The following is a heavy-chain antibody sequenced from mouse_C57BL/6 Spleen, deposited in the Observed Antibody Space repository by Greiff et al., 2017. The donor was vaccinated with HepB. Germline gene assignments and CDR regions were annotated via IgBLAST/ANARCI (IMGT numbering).Heavy chain of an antibody. D-gene: IGHD2-1*01. CDR3: ARHEEYGNSFDY. CDR2: FYPGSGSI. V-gene: IGHV1-62-2*01. J-gene: IGHJ2*01. Sequence: VKLMESGAELVKPGASVKLSCKASGYTFTEYTIHWVKQRSGQGLEWIGWFYPGSGSIKYNEKFKDKATLTADKSSSTVYMELSRLTSEDSAVYFCARHEEYGNSFDYWGQGTTLTVSS. CDR1: GYTFTEYT.